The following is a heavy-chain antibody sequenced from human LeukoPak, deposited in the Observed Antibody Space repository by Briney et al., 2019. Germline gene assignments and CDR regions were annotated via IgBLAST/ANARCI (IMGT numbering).Heavy chain of an antibody. V-gene: IGHV3-74*01. CDR3: ARREGYCSGGTCYFDN. CDR2: INSDGSRT. D-gene: IGHD2-15*01. CDR1: GFTFTTYW. Sequence: GGSLRLSCATSGFTFTTYWMHWVRQAPGKGLVWVSRINSDGSRTDYADSVKGPFTVSRDNAKNTLYLQMNSLRAEDTAAYYCARREGYCSGGTCYFDNWGQGTLVTVSS. J-gene: IGHJ4*02.